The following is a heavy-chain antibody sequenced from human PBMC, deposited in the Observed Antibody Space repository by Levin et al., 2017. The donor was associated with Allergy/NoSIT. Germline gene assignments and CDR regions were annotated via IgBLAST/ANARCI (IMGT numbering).Heavy chain of an antibody. D-gene: IGHD4-17*01. CDR2: IYYSGST. CDR3: ASQRLDYDYGDYFDY. CDR1: GGSISSYY. Sequence: SETLSLTCTVSGGSISSYYWSWIRQPPGKGLEWIGYIYYSGSTNYNPSLKSRVPISVDTSKNQFSLKLSSVTAADTAVYYCASQRLDYDYGDYFDYWGQGTLVTVSS. V-gene: IGHV4-59*08. J-gene: IGHJ4*02.